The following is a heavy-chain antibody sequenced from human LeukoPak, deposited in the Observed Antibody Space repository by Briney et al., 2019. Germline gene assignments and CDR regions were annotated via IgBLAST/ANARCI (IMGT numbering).Heavy chain of an antibody. D-gene: IGHD6-25*01. J-gene: IGHJ4*02. Sequence: GRSLRLSCAASGFTFSSYGMHWVRQAPGKGLEWVAVISYDGSNKYYADSVKGRFTISRDNSKNTLYLQMNSLRAEDTAVYYCAKEKGSSSGCDYWGRGTLVTVSS. CDR1: GFTFSSYG. CDR3: AKEKGSSSGCDY. CDR2: ISYDGSNK. V-gene: IGHV3-30*18.